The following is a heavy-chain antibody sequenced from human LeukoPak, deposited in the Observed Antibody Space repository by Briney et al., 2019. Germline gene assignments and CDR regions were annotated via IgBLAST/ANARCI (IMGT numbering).Heavy chain of an antibody. CDR2: MNPNSGNT. Sequence: ASMKVSCKASGYTFTSYDINWVRQATGQGLEWMGWMNPNSGNTGYAQKFQGRVTMTRNTSISTAYMELSSLRSEDTAVYYCARVGIAVAGSDYWGQGTLVTVSS. CDR1: GYTFTSYD. D-gene: IGHD6-19*01. V-gene: IGHV1-8*01. J-gene: IGHJ4*02. CDR3: ARVGIAVAGSDY.